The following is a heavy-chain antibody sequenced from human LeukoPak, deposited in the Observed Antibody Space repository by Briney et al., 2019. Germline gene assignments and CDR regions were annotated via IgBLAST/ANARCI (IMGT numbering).Heavy chain of an antibody. CDR1: GDSISSPKW. J-gene: IGHJ4*02. V-gene: IGHV4-4*02. D-gene: IGHD3-22*01. Sequence: SETLSLTCAVSGDSISSPKWWSWVRQPPGQGLEWIGEIHHPGSTHYNPSLKSRVSMSLDKSKNQFSLSLDSVTAADAAVYYCATYADSSGYRFDYWGPGTLVTVSS. CDR3: ATYADSSGYRFDY. CDR2: IHHPGST.